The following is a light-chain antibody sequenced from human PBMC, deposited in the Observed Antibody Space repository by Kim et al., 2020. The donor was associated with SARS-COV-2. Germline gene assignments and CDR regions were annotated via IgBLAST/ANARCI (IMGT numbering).Light chain of an antibody. Sequence: ASVGDRVTITCRASQDISHFLTWFQHKPGEAPQPLIYAASNLQSGVPSRFSGSGSGTDFTLIISSLQPEDFATYYCQQYKTYPITFGQGTRLEIK. CDR1: QDISHF. CDR3: QQYKTYPIT. CDR2: AAS. J-gene: IGKJ5*01. V-gene: IGKV1-16*01.